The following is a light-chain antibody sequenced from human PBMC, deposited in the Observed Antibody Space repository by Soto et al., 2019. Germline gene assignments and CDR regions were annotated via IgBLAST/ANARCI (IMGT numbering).Light chain of an antibody. CDR3: SSFTSRSTLV. V-gene: IGLV2-14*03. CDR2: DVN. Sequence: QSVLTQPASVSGSPGQSITISCSGTSSDVGGYNFVSWYKQHPGKAPKLMIFDVNNRPSGVSNRFSGSKSGNTASLTISGLQAEDEADYYCSSFTSRSTLVFGGGTKVTVL. J-gene: IGLJ2*01. CDR1: SSDVGGYNF.